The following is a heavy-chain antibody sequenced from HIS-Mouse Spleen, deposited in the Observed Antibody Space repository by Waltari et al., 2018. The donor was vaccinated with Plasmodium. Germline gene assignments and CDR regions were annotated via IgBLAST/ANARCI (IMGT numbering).Heavy chain of an antibody. D-gene: IGHD3-10*01. CDR3: ARGGYYGSSFDY. V-gene: IGHV4-34*01. CDR2: INHSGST. J-gene: IGHJ4*02. CDR1: GGSFSGSY. Sequence: QVQLQQWGAGLLKPSETLSLTCAVYGGSFSGSYWSWIRQPPGKGLEWIGEINHSGSTNYNPSLKSRVTISVDTSKNQFSLKLSAVTAADTAVYYCARGGYYGSSFDYWGQGTLVTVSS.